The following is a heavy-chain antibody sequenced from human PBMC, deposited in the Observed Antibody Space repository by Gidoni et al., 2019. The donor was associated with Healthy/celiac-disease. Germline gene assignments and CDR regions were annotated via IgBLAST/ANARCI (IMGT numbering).Heavy chain of an antibody. D-gene: IGHD3-9*01. Sequence: QLQLVQSGAEVKKPGASVKVSCKASGYTFTGYYMHWVRQAPGQGLEWMGWINPNSGGTNYAQKLQGWVTMTRETSISTAYMELSRLRSDDTVVYYCARESGGDDILTGYYRDYFDYWGQGTLVTVSS. V-gene: IGHV1-2*04. CDR3: ARESGGDDILTGYYRDYFDY. CDR2: INPNSGGT. CDR1: GYTFTGYY. J-gene: IGHJ4*02.